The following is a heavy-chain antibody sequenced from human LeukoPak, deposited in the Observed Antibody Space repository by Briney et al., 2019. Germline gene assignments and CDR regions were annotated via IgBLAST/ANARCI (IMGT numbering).Heavy chain of an antibody. CDR1: GGSFSGYY. CDR2: INHSGST. J-gene: IGHJ4*02. D-gene: IGHD1-26*01. V-gene: IGHV4-34*01. CDR3: ARGGRIVGTTVRYHYFDY. Sequence: SETLSLTCAVYGGSFSGYYWSWIRQPPGKGLEWIGEINHSGSTNYNPPLKSRVTISVDTSKNQFSLKLSSVTAADTAVYYCARGGRIVGTTVRYHYFDYWGQGTLVTVSS.